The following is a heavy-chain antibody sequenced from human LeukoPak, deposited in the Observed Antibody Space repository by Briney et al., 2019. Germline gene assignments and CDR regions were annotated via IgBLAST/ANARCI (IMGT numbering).Heavy chain of an antibody. D-gene: IGHD1-26*01. CDR1: GFTFSSYA. V-gene: IGHV3-23*01. J-gene: IGHJ4*02. CDR2: ISGSGGST. CDR3: AKDRYSGSYSPLDY. Sequence: PGGSLRLSCAASGFTFSSYAMSWVRQAPGKGLELVSAISGSGGSTYYADSVKGRFTISRDNSKNTLYLQMNGLRAEDTAVYYCAKDRYSGSYSPLDYWGQGTLVTVSS.